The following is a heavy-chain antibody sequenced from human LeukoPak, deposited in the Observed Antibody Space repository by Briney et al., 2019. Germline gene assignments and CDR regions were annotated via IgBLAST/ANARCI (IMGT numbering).Heavy chain of an antibody. Sequence: GGSLRLSCAASGFTFSSYAMSWVRQAPGKGLEWASAISGSGGSTYYADSVKGRFTISRDNSKNTLYLQMNSLRAEDTAVYYCAKVRPWYSGSRDAFDTWGQGTMVTVSS. D-gene: IGHD1-26*01. J-gene: IGHJ3*02. CDR1: GFTFSSYA. V-gene: IGHV3-23*01. CDR2: ISGSGGST. CDR3: AKVRPWYSGSRDAFDT.